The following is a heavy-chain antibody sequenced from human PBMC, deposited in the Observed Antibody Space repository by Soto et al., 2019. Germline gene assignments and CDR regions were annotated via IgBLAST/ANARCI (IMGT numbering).Heavy chain of an antibody. V-gene: IGHV3-15*01. CDR3: TTDTYGDSTFDY. D-gene: IGHD4-17*01. J-gene: IGHJ4*02. Sequence: EVQLVESGGGLVKPGGSLRLSCAASGFTFSNAWMSWVRQAPGKGLEWVGRIKSKTDGGTTDYAAPVKGRFTISRDDSKNTLYLQMNSLKTEDTAVYYCTTDTYGDSTFDYWGQGTLVTVSS. CDR2: IKSKTDGGTT. CDR1: GFTFSNAW.